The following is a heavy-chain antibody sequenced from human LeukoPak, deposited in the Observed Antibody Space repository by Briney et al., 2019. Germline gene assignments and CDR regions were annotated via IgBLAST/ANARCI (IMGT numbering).Heavy chain of an antibody. D-gene: IGHD5-24*01. CDR2: VYYSGST. J-gene: IGHJ5*02. Sequence: SETLSLTCTVSGGSISSSPYYWAWIRQSPRKGLEWNGSVYYSGSTSYKPSLTSRVTISVDTSKNQFSLNLSSVTAADTAVYYCARTENYIPEDWFDPWGQGTLVTVSS. V-gene: IGHV4-39*01. CDR3: ARTENYIPEDWFDP. CDR1: GGSISSSPYY.